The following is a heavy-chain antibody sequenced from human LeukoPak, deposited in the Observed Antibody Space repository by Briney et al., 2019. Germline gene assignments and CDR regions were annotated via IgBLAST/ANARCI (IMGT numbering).Heavy chain of an antibody. V-gene: IGHV7-4-1*02. Sequence: ASVKVSCKASGYTFTSYYMHWVRQAPGQGLEWMGWINTNTGNPTYAQGFTGRFVFSLDTSVSTAYLQISSLKAEDTAVYYCARAPHSSSWYEQGYWGQGTLVTVSS. J-gene: IGHJ4*02. CDR1: GYTFTSYY. D-gene: IGHD6-13*01. CDR2: INTNTGNP. CDR3: ARAPHSSSWYEQGY.